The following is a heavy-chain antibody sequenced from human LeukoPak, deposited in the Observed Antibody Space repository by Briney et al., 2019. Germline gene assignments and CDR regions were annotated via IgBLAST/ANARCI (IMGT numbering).Heavy chain of an antibody. J-gene: IGHJ3*02. D-gene: IGHD5-24*01. Sequence: GASVKVSCKASGYTFTSYDINWVRQAAGQGLEWMGWMNPNSGNTGYAQKFQGRVTITRNTSISTVYMEVRSLRSEDTAVYFCARGWMASHGHDAFDIWGQGTMVTVSS. CDR2: MNPNSGNT. CDR3: ARGWMASHGHDAFDI. V-gene: IGHV1-8*01. CDR1: GYTFTSYD.